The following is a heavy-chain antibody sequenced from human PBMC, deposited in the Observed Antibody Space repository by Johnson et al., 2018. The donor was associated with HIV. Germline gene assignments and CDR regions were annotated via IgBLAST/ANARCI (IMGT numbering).Heavy chain of an antibody. CDR3: AKGPEGAFDI. D-gene: IGHD1-14*01. J-gene: IGHJ3*02. Sequence: VQLVESGGGLVQPGGSLRLSCAASGFTVSSNYMSWVRQAPGKGLEWVSAISGSGGSTYYADSVKGRFTISRDNSKNTLYLQMNSLRAEDTTVYYCAKGPEGAFDIWGQGTMVTVSS. V-gene: IGHV3-23*04. CDR1: GFTVSSNY. CDR2: ISGSGGST.